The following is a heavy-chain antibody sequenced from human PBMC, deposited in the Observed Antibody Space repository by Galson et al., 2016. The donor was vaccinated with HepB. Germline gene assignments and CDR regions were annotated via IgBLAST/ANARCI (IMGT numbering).Heavy chain of an antibody. Sequence: SVKVSCKASGYTFTGHYIHWVRQAPGQGLEWMGWINPNSSGTKFAVKFQGRVTVTRETSTGMAYMGLSGLRSADTAVYFCARAGLRYFDWFSPYYFDYWGQGTLVTVSS. V-gene: IGHV1-2*02. CDR1: GYTFTGHY. D-gene: IGHD3-9*01. CDR2: INPNSSGT. CDR3: ARAGLRYFDWFSPYYFDY. J-gene: IGHJ4*02.